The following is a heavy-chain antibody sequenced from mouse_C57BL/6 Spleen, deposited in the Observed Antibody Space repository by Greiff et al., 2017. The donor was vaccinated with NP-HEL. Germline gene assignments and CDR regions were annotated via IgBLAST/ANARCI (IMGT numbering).Heavy chain of an antibody. Sequence: EVKLQESGGGLVKPGGSLKLSCAASGFTFSSYAMSWVRQTPEKRLEWVATISDGGSYTYYPDNVKGRFTISRDNAKNNLYLQMSHLKSEDTAMYYCARDTVTGLDYWGQGTTLTVSS. CDR3: ARDTVTGLDY. D-gene: IGHD1-1*01. J-gene: IGHJ2*01. V-gene: IGHV5-4*01. CDR2: ISDGGSYT. CDR1: GFTFSSYA.